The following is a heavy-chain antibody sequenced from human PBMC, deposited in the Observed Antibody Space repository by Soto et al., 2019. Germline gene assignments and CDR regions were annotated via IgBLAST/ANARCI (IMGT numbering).Heavy chain of an antibody. D-gene: IGHD3-3*01. J-gene: IGHJ6*02. CDR2: ISGSGGST. Sequence: GGSLRLSCAASGFTFSSYAMSWVRQAQGKGLEWVSAISGSGGSTYYADSVKGRFTISRDNSKNTLYLQMNSLRAEDTAVYYCAKDQGRSAIFGVVKKVGPYGMDVWGQGTTVTVSS. CDR1: GFTFSSYA. CDR3: AKDQGRSAIFGVVKKVGPYGMDV. V-gene: IGHV3-23*01.